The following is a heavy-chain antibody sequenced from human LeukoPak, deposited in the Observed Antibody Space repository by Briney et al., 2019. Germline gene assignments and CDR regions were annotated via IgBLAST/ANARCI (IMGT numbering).Heavy chain of an antibody. D-gene: IGHD1-26*01. CDR2: ISAYNGNT. CDR1: GYTFTSYG. Sequence: ASVKVSCKASGYTFTSYGISWVRQAPGQGLEWMGWISAYNGNTNYAQKLQGRVTMTTDTSTSTAYVELRSLRSDDTAVYYCAYSGSYHNNWFDPWGQGTLVTVSS. J-gene: IGHJ5*02. V-gene: IGHV1-18*01. CDR3: AYSGSYHNNWFDP.